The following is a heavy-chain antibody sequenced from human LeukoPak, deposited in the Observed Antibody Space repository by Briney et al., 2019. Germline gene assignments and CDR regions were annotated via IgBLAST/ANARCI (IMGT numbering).Heavy chain of an antibody. CDR1: GFTFSSYG. D-gene: IGHD4-23*01. J-gene: IGHJ6*03. V-gene: IGHV3-33*06. CDR2: IWYDGSKK. CDR3: AKPISVVTQTYYMDV. Sequence: GGSLRLSCAASGFTFSSYGMHWVRQAPGKGLQWVAVIWYDGSKKYYADSVKGRFTISRDNSKNTLYLQMNSLRAKDTAVYYCAKPISVVTQTYYMDVWGKGTTVTVSS.